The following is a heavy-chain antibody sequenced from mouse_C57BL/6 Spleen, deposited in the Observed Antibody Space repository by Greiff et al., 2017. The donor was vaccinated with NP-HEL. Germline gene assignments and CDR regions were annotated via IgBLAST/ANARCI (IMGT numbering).Heavy chain of an antibody. CDR2: IDPSDSYT. CDR1: GYTFTSYW. CDR3: ARVGGSSSY. V-gene: IGHV1-50*01. J-gene: IGHJ2*01. D-gene: IGHD1-1*01. Sequence: VQLQQPGAELVKPGASVKLSCKASGYTFTSYWMQWVKQRPGQGLEWIGEIDPSDSYTNYNQKFKGKATLTVDTSSSTAYMQLSSLTSEDSAVYYCARVGGSSSYWGQGTTLTVSS.